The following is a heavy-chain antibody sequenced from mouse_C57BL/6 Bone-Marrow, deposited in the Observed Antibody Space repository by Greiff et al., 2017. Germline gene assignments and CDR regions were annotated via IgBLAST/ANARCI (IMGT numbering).Heavy chain of an antibody. CDR1: GYTFTSYW. D-gene: IGHD1-1*01. CDR2: IYPGNSDT. Sequence: EVQLQQSGTVLARPGASVKMSCKTSGYTFTSYWLHWVKQRPGQGLEWIGAIYPGNSDTSYNQKFKGKAKLTAVTSASTAYMELSSLTNEDSAVYYCTRVDYYGSSGDYWGQGTSVTVSS. V-gene: IGHV1-5*01. CDR3: TRVDYYGSSGDY. J-gene: IGHJ4*01.